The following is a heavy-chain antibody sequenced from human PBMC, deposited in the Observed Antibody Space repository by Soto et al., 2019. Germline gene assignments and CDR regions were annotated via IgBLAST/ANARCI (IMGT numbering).Heavy chain of an antibody. CDR3: EKEAGPPYNGMDV. CDR2: IADDGRIK. CDR1: GLIFSNYD. Sequence: GGSLRLSCGASGLIFSNYDMHWVRQAPGKGLEWVANIADDGRIKNHADSVKGRFTISRDNSKNTLYLQMNGLRDEDTAVYYCEKEAGPPYNGMDVWGQGTTVTVSS. J-gene: IGHJ6*02. V-gene: IGHV3-30*18.